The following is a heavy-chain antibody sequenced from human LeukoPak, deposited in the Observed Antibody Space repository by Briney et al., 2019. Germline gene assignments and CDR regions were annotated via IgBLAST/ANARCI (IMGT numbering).Heavy chain of an antibody. CDR1: GYTFTSYY. Sequence: ASVKVSCKASGYTFTSYYIHWVRQAPGQGLEWMGLINPSGGSTNYAQKFQGRVTITADESTSTAHMELSSLRSEDTAVYYCARSEGDIVATMGLVNYWGQGTLVTVSS. J-gene: IGHJ4*02. CDR2: INPSGGST. D-gene: IGHD5-12*01. V-gene: IGHV1-46*01. CDR3: ARSEGDIVATMGLVNY.